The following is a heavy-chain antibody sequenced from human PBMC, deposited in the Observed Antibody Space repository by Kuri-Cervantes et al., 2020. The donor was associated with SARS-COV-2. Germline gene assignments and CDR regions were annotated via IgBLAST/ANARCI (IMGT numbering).Heavy chain of an antibody. J-gene: IGHJ4*02. V-gene: IGHV3-11*06. CDR1: GFTFSDYY. D-gene: IGHD6-13*01. CDR2: ISNSGSYT. CDR3: ARGRQQLPWNFDY. Sequence: GESLKISCAASGFTFSDYYMTWIRQAPGKGLEWVSYISNSGSYTNYADSVKGRFTISRDNAKNSLCLQMSSLRGDDTAVYYCARGRQQLPWNFDYWGQGILVTVSS.